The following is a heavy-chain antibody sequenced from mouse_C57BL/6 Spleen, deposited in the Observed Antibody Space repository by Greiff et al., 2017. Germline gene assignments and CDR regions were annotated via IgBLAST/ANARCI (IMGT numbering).Heavy chain of an antibody. Sequence: EVKVEESGGGLVQPGESLKLSCESNEYEFPSHDMSWVRKTPEKRLELVAAINSDGGSTYYPDTMERRFIISRDNTKKTLYLQMSSLRSEDTALYYCARSPGYYGSSYWYFDVWGTGTTVTVSS. CDR3: ARSPGYYGSSYWYFDV. CDR1: EYEFPSHD. D-gene: IGHD1-1*01. CDR2: INSDGGST. J-gene: IGHJ1*03. V-gene: IGHV5-2*03.